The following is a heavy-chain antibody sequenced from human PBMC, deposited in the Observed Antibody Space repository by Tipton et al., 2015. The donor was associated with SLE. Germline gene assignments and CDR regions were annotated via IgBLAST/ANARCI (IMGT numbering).Heavy chain of an antibody. D-gene: IGHD3-22*01. Sequence: QVQLVQSGAEVKKPGASVKVSCKASGYTFTDYYLHWVRQAPGQGLEWMGWINPNSGGANSAQNFQGRVTMTRDTSISTVYMELNWLRSDDTAVYFCARDLFYYDSSGYYPIPDPLWGQGTLVTVSS. CDR3: ARDLFYYDSSGYYPIPDPL. V-gene: IGHV1-2*02. CDR2: INPNSGGA. J-gene: IGHJ4*02. CDR1: GYTFTDYY.